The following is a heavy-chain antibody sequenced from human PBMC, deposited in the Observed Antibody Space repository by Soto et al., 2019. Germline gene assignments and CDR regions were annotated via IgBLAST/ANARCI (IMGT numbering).Heavy chain of an antibody. CDR2: ISSSSSTT. CDR1: GFTFTTYS. D-gene: IGHD3-10*01. J-gene: IGHJ4*02. V-gene: IGHV3-48*02. CDR3: ARDAGSWGY. Sequence: EVQLVESGGGLVQPGGSLRLSCAASGFTFTTYSMNWVRQAPGKGLEWVSCISSSSSTTYYADSVMGRFTIARDNAKNSLYLQMNSLRDEDTAVYYCARDAGSWGYWGQGTLVTVSS.